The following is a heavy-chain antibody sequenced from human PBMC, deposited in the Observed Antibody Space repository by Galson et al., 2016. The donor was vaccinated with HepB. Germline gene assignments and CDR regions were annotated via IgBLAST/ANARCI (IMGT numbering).Heavy chain of an antibody. D-gene: IGHD3-22*01. CDR2: IYSSGST. CDR1: GGSISSGAYY. J-gene: IGHJ4*02. V-gene: IGHV4-31*03. Sequence: LSLTCTVSGGSISSGAYYWSWIRQHPGKGLEWIGYIYSSGSTYYNPSLKSRVTISVDTSKNQFSLKLRSVTAAATAMYYCARDSSAYPSGGIDYWGQGTLVTVSS. CDR3: ARDSSAYPSGGIDY.